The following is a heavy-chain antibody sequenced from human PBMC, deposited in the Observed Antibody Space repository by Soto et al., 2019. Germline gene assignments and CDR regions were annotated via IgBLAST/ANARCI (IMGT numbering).Heavy chain of an antibody. CDR3: ARETYVYYVVYFDP. CDR1: GDPISTGGYS. V-gene: IGHV4-30-2*01. D-gene: IGHD2-8*01. CDR2: TDHSGNP. J-gene: IGHJ5*02. Sequence: QLQLQESGSRLVKSSETLSLTCAVSGDPISTGGYSWAWLRQPPGKALEWRGHTDHSGNPYYTPSLKCRVNISVERSKNKFSLKLSSVTAADTAGYYCARETYVYYVVYFDPWGQGHLVTVSS.